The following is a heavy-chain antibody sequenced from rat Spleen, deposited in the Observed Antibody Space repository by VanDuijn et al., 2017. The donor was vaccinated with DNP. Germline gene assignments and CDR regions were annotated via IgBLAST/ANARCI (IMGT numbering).Heavy chain of an antibody. J-gene: IGHJ2*01. CDR3: AGRPPPTRGPFDY. CDR1: GFTFNNYW. V-gene: IGHV5-31*01. D-gene: IGHD1-4*01. Sequence: EVQLVESGGGLVQPGRSLKLSCVASGFTFNNYWMTWIRQAPGKGLEWVASITNTDSSTYYRDSVKGRFIISRNNAKSSLYLQMDSLRSDDTATYYCAGRPPPTRGPFDYWGQGIMVTVSS. CDR2: ITNTDSST.